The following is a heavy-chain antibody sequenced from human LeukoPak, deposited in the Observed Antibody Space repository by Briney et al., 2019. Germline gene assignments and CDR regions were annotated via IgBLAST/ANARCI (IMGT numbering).Heavy chain of an antibody. Sequence: ASVKVSCKASGWTFSSYAISWVRQAPGQGLEWMVRIIPIFGTANYAQKFQGRVTITADESTSTAYMELSSLRSEDTAVYYCASGCSSTSCYAIYYYGMDVWGQGTTVTVSS. CDR2: IIPIFGTA. V-gene: IGHV1-69*13. CDR1: GWTFSSYA. J-gene: IGHJ6*02. D-gene: IGHD2-2*01. CDR3: ASGCSSTSCYAIYYYGMDV.